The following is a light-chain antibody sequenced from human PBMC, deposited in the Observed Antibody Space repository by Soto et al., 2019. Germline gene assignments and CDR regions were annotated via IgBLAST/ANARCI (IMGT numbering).Light chain of an antibody. CDR1: QSIGSW. CDR2: TAS. CDR3: QQYNTYPWT. Sequence: DIQMTQSPSSLSAYVGDRVTITCRASQSIGSWLAWYQQQPGKGHKXLIYTASTLQSGVPSRFSGSGSGAEFTITISSLQPEDFATYYCQQYNTYPWTFGQGTKVDIK. J-gene: IGKJ1*01. V-gene: IGKV1-5*03.